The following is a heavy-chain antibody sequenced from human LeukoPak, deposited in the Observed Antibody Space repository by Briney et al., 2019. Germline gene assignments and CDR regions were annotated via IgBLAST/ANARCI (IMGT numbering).Heavy chain of an antibody. CDR1: GFTFSSYE. D-gene: IGHD3-3*01. J-gene: IGHJ4*02. CDR3: AREDLTFFGLAPRGMDV. CDR2: ISSSGTTI. V-gene: IGHV3-48*03. Sequence: GGSLRLSCAASGFTFSSYEMNWVRQAPGKGLEWVSYISSSGTTIYYADSVKGRFTISRDNAKNSLYLQMNSLRAEDTAVYYCAREDLTFFGLAPRGMDVWGQGTLVTVSS.